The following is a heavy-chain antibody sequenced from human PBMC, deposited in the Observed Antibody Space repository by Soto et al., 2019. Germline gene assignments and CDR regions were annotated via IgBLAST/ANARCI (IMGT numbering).Heavy chain of an antibody. CDR2: INAGNGNT. V-gene: IGHV1-3*01. J-gene: IGHJ4*02. D-gene: IGHD3-10*01. Sequence: ASVKVSCKASGYTFTSYAMHWVRQAPGQRLEWMGWINAGNGNTKYSQKFQGRVTITRDTSASTAYMELSSLRSEDTAVYYCARVAGSGSYYENFDYWGQGTLVTVSS. CDR1: GYTFTSYA. CDR3: ARVAGSGSYYENFDY.